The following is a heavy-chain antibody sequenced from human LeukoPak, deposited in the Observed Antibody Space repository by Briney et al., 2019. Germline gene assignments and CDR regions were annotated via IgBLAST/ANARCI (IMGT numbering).Heavy chain of an antibody. V-gene: IGHV3-21*01. CDR2: ISSSSSYI. D-gene: IGHD6-13*01. CDR3: ARDRQQQLTGGY. Sequence: GGSLRLSCAASGFTFSDYAMNWVRQAPGKGLEWVSSISSSSSYIYYADSVKGRFTISRDNAKNSLYLQMNSLRAEDTAVYYCARDRQQQLTGGYWGQGTLVTVS. CDR1: GFTFSDYA. J-gene: IGHJ4*02.